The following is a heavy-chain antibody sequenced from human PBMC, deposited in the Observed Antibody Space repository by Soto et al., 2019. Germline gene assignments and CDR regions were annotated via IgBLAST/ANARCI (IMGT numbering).Heavy chain of an antibody. V-gene: IGHV1-46*01. Sequence: ASVKGSCKASGYTFTSYYMHWVRQAPGQGLEWMGIINPSGGSTSYAQKFQGRVTMTRDTSTSTVYMELSSLRSEDTAVYYCARVGGYGGYYYYYGMDVWGQGTTVTVSS. CDR1: GYTFTSYY. D-gene: IGHD5-12*01. J-gene: IGHJ6*02. CDR3: ARVGGYGGYYYYYGMDV. CDR2: INPSGGST.